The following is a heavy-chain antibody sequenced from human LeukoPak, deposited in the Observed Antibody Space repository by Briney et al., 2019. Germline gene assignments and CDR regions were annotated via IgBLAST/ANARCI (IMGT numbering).Heavy chain of an antibody. CDR3: ARGPREGSGSSSYNWFDP. V-gene: IGHV4-34*01. D-gene: IGHD3-10*01. CDR1: GGFFSGYY. J-gene: IGHJ5*02. CDR2: INHSGNI. Sequence: SETLSLTCAVYGGFFSGYYWSWIRQPPGKGREWIGEINHSGNINYNPSLKSRVTISVDTSKNQLSLELNSVTAADTAVYYCARGPREGSGSSSYNWFDPWGQGTLVTVSS.